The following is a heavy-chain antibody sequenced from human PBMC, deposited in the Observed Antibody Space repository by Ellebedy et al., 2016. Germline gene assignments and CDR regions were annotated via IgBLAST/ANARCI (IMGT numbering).Heavy chain of an antibody. CDR3: AKVRSPDFYYSYDLDV. J-gene: IGHJ6*02. D-gene: IGHD5-18*01. CDR1: GFTFSRFG. CDR2: ISDDGSEK. Sequence: GESLKISCAASGFTFSRFGIHWVRQAPGKGLEWVALISDDGSEKYYTDSVKGRFTISRDNSKIRVFLQLNSLRVEDTAVYYCAKVRSPDFYYSYDLDVWGQGATVTVSS. V-gene: IGHV3-30*13.